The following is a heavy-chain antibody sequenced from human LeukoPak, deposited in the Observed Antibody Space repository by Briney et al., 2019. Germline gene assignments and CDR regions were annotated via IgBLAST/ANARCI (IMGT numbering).Heavy chain of an antibody. CDR2: INHSGST. CDR1: GGSFSGYY. Sequence: SETLSLTCAVYGGSFSGYYWSWIRQPPGKGLEWIGEINHSGSTNYNPSLTSRVTISVDTSKNQFSLKLSSVTAADTAVYYCARKMSSGYSYGDYYYYYGMDVWGQGTTVTVSS. J-gene: IGHJ6*02. CDR3: ARKMSSGYSYGDYYYYYGMDV. D-gene: IGHD5-18*01. V-gene: IGHV4-34*01.